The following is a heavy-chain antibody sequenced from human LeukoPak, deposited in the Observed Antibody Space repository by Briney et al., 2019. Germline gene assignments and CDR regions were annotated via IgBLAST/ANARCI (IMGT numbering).Heavy chain of an antibody. CDR2: INPNSGGT. Sequence: GASVKVSCKASGYTFTGYYMHWVRQAPGQGLEWMGWINPNSGGTNYAQKFQGRVTMTRDTSISTAYMELSRLRSDDTAVYYCARQMSADQQLPDYWGQGTLVTVSS. CDR1: GYTFTGYY. D-gene: IGHD6-13*01. CDR3: ARQMSADQQLPDY. V-gene: IGHV1-2*02. J-gene: IGHJ4*02.